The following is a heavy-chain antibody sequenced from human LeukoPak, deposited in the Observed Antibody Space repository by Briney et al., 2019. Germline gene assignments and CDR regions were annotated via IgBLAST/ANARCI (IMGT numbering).Heavy chain of an antibody. CDR3: AGTYPHDYGDYGEYFQY. CDR1: GFTFSNYE. Sequence: GGSLRLSCAASGFTFSNYEMNWVRQAPGKGLEWVSYISSSGNIVYYADSVKGRFTISRDNAKNSMYLVISSLRAEDTAVYYCAGTYPHDYGDYGEYFQYWGQGTLVTVSS. J-gene: IGHJ1*01. V-gene: IGHV3-48*03. D-gene: IGHD4-17*01. CDR2: ISSSGNIV.